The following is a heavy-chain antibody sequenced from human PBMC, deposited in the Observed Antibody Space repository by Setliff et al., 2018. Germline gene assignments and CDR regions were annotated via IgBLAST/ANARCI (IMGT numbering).Heavy chain of an antibody. D-gene: IGHD2-21*01. CDR2: VYTDGTT. CDR3: AKEHVVISFVNNVHRHYGMDV. Sequence: SETLSLTCTVSGASLRSGSAYWGWLRQSAGKGLEWIGRVYTDGTTNYSPSLKSRVTISADTSKNHFSLRMTSVTAADTTVYFCAKEHVVISFVNNVHRHYGMDVWGQGTTVTVSS. J-gene: IGHJ6*02. V-gene: IGHV4-61*02. CDR1: GASLRSGSAY.